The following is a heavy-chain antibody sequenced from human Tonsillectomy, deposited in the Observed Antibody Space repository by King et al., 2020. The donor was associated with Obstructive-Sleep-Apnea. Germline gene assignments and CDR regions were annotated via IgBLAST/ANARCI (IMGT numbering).Heavy chain of an antibody. J-gene: IGHJ6*02. D-gene: IGHD2-15*01. V-gene: IGHV3-11*06. Sequence: VQLVESGGGLVKPGGSLRLSCAASGFSVSDHYMSWIRQAPGKGLEWVAYSSSSYGYTSYADSVKGRFTISRDNAKNSLYLQMKSLRAEDTAVYYCARAPIVVEVAASDGMDVWGQGTTVTVS. CDR1: GFSVSDHY. CDR2: SSSSYGYT. CDR3: ARAPIVVEVAASDGMDV.